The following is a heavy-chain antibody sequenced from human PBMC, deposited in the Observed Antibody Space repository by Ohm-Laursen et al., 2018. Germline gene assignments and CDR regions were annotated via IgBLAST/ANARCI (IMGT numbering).Heavy chain of an antibody. Sequence: SLRLSCAAFGFTFDDYAMHWVRQAPGTGLEWVSGISWNSGSIGYADSVKGRFTISRDNAKNSLYLQMNSLRAEDTALYYCAKAPGYCSSTSCPTGRYFDLWGRGTLVPVSS. V-gene: IGHV3-9*01. CDR3: AKAPGYCSSTSCPTGRYFDL. J-gene: IGHJ2*01. D-gene: IGHD2-2*01. CDR2: ISWNSGSI. CDR1: GFTFDDYA.